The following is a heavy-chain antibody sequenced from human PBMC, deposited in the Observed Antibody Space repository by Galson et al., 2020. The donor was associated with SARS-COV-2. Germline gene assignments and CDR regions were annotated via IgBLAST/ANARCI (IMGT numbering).Heavy chain of an antibody. V-gene: IGHV3-30*18. Sequence: GGSLRLSCAASGFNFSSYGMYWVRQAPGKGLEWVAVISYDGSNKYYADSVKGRFTISRDNSKNTLYLQMNSLRADDTAVYYCAKVFYSYGYPSSLLDYWGQGTLVTVSS. J-gene: IGHJ4*02. CDR2: ISYDGSNK. D-gene: IGHD5-18*01. CDR3: AKVFYSYGYPSSLLDY. CDR1: GFNFSSYG.